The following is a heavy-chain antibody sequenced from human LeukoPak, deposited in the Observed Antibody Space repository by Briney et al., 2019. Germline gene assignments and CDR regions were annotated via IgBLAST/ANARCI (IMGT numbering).Heavy chain of an antibody. J-gene: IGHJ6*03. D-gene: IGHD3-22*01. CDR3: ARDSGYSCHYYYMDV. CDR1: GFTFSSYG. CDR2: IRYDGSNK. Sequence: GGSLRLSCAASGFTFSSYGMHWVRQAPGKGLEWVAFIRYDGSNKYYADSVKGRFTISRDNSKNTLYLQMNSLRAEDTAVYYCARDSGYSCHYYYMDVWGKGTTVTVSS. V-gene: IGHV3-30*02.